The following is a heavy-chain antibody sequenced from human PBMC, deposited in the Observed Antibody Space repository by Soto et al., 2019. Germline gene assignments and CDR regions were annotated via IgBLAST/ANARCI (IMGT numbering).Heavy chain of an antibody. V-gene: IGHV4-30-4*01. D-gene: IGHD3-16*01. CDR1: GGSISSTDYY. J-gene: IGHJ4*02. CDR2: IYYSSTT. Sequence: QVQLQESGPGLVQPSQTLSLSCVVSGGSISSTDYYWHWLRQAPGKGLEWIGYIYYSSTTYYNPSLQSRVSTPVDTSRNQFSLKLTSVTAADTAVYYCACGTTATGGGDNWGQGTPVTVTS. CDR3: ACGTTATGGGDN.